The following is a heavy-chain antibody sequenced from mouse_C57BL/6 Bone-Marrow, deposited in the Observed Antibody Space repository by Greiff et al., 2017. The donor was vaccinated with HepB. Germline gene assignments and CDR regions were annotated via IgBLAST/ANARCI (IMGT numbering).Heavy chain of an antibody. Sequence: VQLQQSGPELVKPGASVKISCKASGYTFTDYYMNWVKQSHGKSLEWIGDINPNNGGTSYNQKFKGKATLTVDKSSSTAYMELRSLTSEDSAVYYGARRGAWFAYWGQGTLVTVSA. CDR3: ARRGAWFAY. CDR2: INPNNGGT. J-gene: IGHJ3*01. V-gene: IGHV1-26*01. CDR1: GYTFTDYY.